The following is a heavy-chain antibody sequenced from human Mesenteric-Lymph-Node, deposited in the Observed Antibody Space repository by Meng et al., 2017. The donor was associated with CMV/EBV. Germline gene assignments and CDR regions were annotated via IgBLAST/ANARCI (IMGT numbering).Heavy chain of an antibody. Sequence: GESLKISCAASGLTVSNNYMSWVRHAPGKGLEWVSIIYSGGSTYYADSVKGRFTISRDSAKNTLHLQMSSLRAEDTAVYYCARDQGSSWYFDYWGQGTLVTVSS. D-gene: IGHD6-13*01. J-gene: IGHJ4*02. CDR3: ARDQGSSWYFDY. CDR2: IYSGGST. V-gene: IGHV3-66*01. CDR1: GLTVSNNY.